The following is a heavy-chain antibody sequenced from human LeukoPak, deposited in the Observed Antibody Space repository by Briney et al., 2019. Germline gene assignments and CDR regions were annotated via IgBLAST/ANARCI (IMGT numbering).Heavy chain of an antibody. CDR1: GGPISSSSYY. CDR2: IYYSGST. V-gene: IGHV4-39*01. Sequence: SETLSLTCTVSGGPISSSSYYWGWIRQPPGKGLEWIGSIYYSGSTYYNPSLKSRVTISVDTSKNQFSLKLSSVTAADTAVYYCARLHSSSWYAIPTYYFDYWGQGTLVTVSS. J-gene: IGHJ4*02. CDR3: ARLHSSSWYAIPTYYFDY. D-gene: IGHD6-13*01.